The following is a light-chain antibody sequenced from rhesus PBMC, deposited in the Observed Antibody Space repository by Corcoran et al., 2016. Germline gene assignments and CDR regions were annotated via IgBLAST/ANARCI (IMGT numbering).Light chain of an antibody. CDR1: QSSSSW. V-gene: IGKV1-22*01. Sequence: DIQMTQSPSSLSASVGDTVTTTCRASQSSSSWLDWYQQKPGKAPKFLVFKASKLKSGVPSRFSGSGSGTDFTLTISSLQPEDFATYYCLQYITSPFTFGPGTKLDIK. CDR3: LQYITSPFT. CDR2: KAS. J-gene: IGKJ3*01.